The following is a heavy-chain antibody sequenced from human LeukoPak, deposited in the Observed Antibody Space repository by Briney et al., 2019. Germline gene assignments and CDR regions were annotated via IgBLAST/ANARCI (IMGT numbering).Heavy chain of an antibody. CDR1: GYSFTSYW. D-gene: IGHD3-10*01. V-gene: IGHV5-10-1*01. CDR2: IDPSDSYT. CDR3: ARLGVRSGGYGVDV. Sequence: GESLRISCKGAGYSFTSYWISWVRQMPGKGLEWLVGIDPSDSYTNYSPSFQGHVTISVDKSISTAYLQWSSLKASDTAMYYCARLGVRSGGYGVDVWGQGTTVTVAS. J-gene: IGHJ6*02.